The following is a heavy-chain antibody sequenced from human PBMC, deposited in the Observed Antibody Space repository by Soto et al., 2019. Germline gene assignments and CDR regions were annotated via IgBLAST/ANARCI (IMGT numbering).Heavy chain of an antibody. V-gene: IGHV6-1*01. D-gene: IGHD3-3*01. CDR1: GDSVSSNSAA. J-gene: IGHJ3*02. CDR2: TYYRSKWYN. CDR3: ARTTTRITIFGVVIPDAFDI. Sequence: SQTLSLTCAISGDSVSSNSAAWNLIKQSPSRGLEWLGRTYYRSKWYNDYAVSVKSRITINPDTSKNQFSLQLNSVTPEDTAVYYCARTTTRITIFGVVIPDAFDIWGQGTMVTVSS.